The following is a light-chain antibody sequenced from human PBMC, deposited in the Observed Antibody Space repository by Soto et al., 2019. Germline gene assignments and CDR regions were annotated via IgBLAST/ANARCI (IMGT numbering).Light chain of an antibody. V-gene: IGKV4-1*01. CDR1: QSVLYNSNNKNH. CDR2: GAS. Sequence: DFVMTQAPDSLAVSLGERATINCKSSQSVLYNSNNKNHLGWFQQKPGHPPKLLIYGASFRPSAVPDRFSGSGSGTDFPLTISSLQAEDVAVYYCQQYYSIPFTFGQGNKLEI. CDR3: QQYYSIPFT. J-gene: IGKJ2*01.